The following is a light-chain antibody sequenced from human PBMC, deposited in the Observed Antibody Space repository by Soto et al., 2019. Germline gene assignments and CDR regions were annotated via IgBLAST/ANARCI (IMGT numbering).Light chain of an antibody. CDR1: SSDVCGYNY. V-gene: IGLV2-14*01. Sequence: QSALTQPASVSGSPGQSITISCTGTSSDVCGYNYVSWYQQHPGKAPKLMIYEVSNRPSGVSNRFSGSKSGNTASLTISGLQAEDEADYYCSSYTSSSTRVFGGGPQLTVL. J-gene: IGLJ3*02. CDR2: EVS. CDR3: SSYTSSSTRV.